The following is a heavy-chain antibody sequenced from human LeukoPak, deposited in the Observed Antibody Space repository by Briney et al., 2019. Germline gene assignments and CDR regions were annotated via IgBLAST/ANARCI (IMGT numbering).Heavy chain of an antibody. V-gene: IGHV3-33*08. CDR2: IWYDGSNK. J-gene: IGHJ2*01. CDR1: GFTFRTYA. Sequence: PGGSLRLSCTGSGFTFRTYAFSWVRQAPGKGLEWVAVIWYDGSNKYYADSVKGRFTISRDNSKNTLYLQMNSLRAEDTAVYYCARDLRWSHYWYFDLWGCGTLVTVSS. CDR3: ARDLRWSHYWYFDL. D-gene: IGHD2-15*01.